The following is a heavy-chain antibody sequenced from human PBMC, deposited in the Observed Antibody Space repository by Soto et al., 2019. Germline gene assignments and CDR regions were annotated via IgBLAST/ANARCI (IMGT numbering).Heavy chain of an antibody. V-gene: IGHV4-30-4*01. Sequence: SETLSLTCSVSGDSISNLDYFWAWIRQPPGQALEYIGYIYKSATTYYNPSFESRVATSVDTSKSQFSLNVTSVTAADTAVYFCARGRYCLTGRCFPNWFDSWGQGALVTVSS. D-gene: IGHD7-27*01. J-gene: IGHJ5*01. CDR3: ARGRYCLTGRCFPNWFDS. CDR2: IYKSATT. CDR1: GDSISNLDYF.